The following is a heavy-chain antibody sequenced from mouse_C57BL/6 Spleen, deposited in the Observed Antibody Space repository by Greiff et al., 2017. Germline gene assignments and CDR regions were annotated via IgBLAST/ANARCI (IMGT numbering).Heavy chain of an antibody. Sequence: EVQLLQSGGGLVQPGGSLKLSCAASGIDFSRYWMSWVRRAPGKGLEWIGEINPDSSTINYAPSLKDKFIISRDNAKNTLYLQMSKVRSEDTALYYCARDLYSNYGAMDYWGQGTSVTVSS. CDR2: INPDSSTI. D-gene: IGHD2-5*01. CDR1: GIDFSRYW. CDR3: ARDLYSNYGAMDY. V-gene: IGHV4-1*01. J-gene: IGHJ4*01.